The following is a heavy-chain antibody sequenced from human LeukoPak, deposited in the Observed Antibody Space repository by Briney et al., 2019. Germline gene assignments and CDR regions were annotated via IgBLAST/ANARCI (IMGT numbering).Heavy chain of an antibody. D-gene: IGHD3-10*01. J-gene: IGHJ6*02. CDR3: ASNYGSGSYYYYGMDV. CDR1: GGSISSYY. Sequence: PSETLSLTCTVSGGSISSYYWSWIRQPPGKGLEWIGYIYYSGSTNYNPSLKSRVTISVDTSKNQFSLKLSSVTAADTAVYYCASNYGSGSYYYYGMDVWGQGTTVTVSS. CDR2: IYYSGST. V-gene: IGHV4-59*08.